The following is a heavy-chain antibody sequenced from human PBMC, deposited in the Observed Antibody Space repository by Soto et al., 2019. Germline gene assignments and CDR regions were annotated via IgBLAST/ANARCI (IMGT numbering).Heavy chain of an antibody. D-gene: IGHD6-19*01. CDR2: ISSSSSYI. J-gene: IGHJ3*02. CDR1: GFTFSSYS. Sequence: GGSLRLSCAASGFTFSSYSMSWVRQAPGKGLEWVSSISSSSSYIYYADSVKGRFTISRDNAKNSLYLQMNSLRAEDTAVYYCARGLRSGAFDIWGQGTMVTVSS. CDR3: ARGLRSGAFDI. V-gene: IGHV3-21*01.